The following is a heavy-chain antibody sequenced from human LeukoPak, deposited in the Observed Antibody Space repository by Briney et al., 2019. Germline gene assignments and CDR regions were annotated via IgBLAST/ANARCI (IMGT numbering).Heavy chain of an antibody. CDR3: ARLMVAATHPDY. CDR2: IIPIFGTA. CDR1: GGTFSSYA. J-gene: IGHJ4*02. D-gene: IGHD2-15*01. V-gene: IGHV1-69*13. Sequence: ASVKVSCKASGGTFSSYAISWVRQAPGQGLEWMGGIIPIFGTANYAQKFQGRVTITADDSTSTAYMELSSLRSEDTAVYYCARLMVAATHPDYWGQGTLVTVSS.